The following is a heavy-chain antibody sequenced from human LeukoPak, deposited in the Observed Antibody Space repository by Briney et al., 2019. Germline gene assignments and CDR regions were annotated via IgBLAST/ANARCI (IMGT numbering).Heavy chain of an antibody. Sequence: AGESLKISCKGSGYSFTSFWIGWVRQMPGKGLEWMGIIYPGDSDTRYSPSFQGQVTISADKSISTAYLQWSRLKASDTAVYYCARRRYYYDSSGYSHFDYWGQGTLVTVSS. CDR3: ARRRYYYDSSGYSHFDY. CDR2: IYPGDSDT. CDR1: GYSFTSFW. D-gene: IGHD3-22*01. V-gene: IGHV5-51*01. J-gene: IGHJ4*02.